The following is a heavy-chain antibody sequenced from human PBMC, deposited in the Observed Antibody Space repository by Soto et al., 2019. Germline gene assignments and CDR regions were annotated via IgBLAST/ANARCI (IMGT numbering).Heavy chain of an antibody. CDR2: IKQDGSEK. CDR1: GFNFRNYW. V-gene: IGHV3-7*01. J-gene: IGHJ4*02. D-gene: IGHD6-6*01. CDR3: ERIGYSSSYFDY. Sequence: GGSLRLSCAASGFNFRNYWMSWIRQAPGKGLDWVANIKQDGSEKDYVDSLKGRFTISRDNAKNSVYLQMNSLRAEDTAVYYCERIGYSSSYFDYWGQGILVTVSS.